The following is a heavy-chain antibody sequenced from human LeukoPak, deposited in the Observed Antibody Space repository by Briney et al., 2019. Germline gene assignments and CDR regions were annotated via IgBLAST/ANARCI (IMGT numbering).Heavy chain of an antibody. Sequence: GASVKVSCKASGYTFTSYDISWVRQAPGQGLEWMGWISVYNGNTNYAQKLQGRVTMTTDTSTSTAYMELRSLRSDDTAVYYCARVPLEGYYDSSGLDYWGQGTLVTVSS. CDR2: ISVYNGNT. CDR3: ARVPLEGYYDSSGLDY. V-gene: IGHV1-18*01. CDR1: GYTFTSYD. D-gene: IGHD3-22*01. J-gene: IGHJ4*02.